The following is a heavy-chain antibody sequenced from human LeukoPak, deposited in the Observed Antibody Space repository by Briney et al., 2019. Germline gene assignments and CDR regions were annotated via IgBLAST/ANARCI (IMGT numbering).Heavy chain of an antibody. V-gene: IGHV1-18*01. J-gene: IGHJ4*02. D-gene: IGHD3-10*01. CDR3: ARGEYYGSGSYYDY. CDR2: TSVYNGNT. CDR1: GYTINTYD. Sequence: ASVRVSCKASGYTINTYDISWVRQAPGQGLEWMGWTSVYNGNTNYAQKFQGRVTMTTDTSASTAYMELRSLRSDDTAVYYCARGEYYGSGSYYDYWGQGTLVTVSS.